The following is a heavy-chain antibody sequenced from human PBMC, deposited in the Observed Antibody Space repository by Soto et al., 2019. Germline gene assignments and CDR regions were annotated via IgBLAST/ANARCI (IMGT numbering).Heavy chain of an antibody. CDR3: AEDRVVVITYFDY. V-gene: IGHV3-23*01. D-gene: IGHD3-22*01. Sequence: PGGSLRLSCAASGFTFSSYAMSWVRQAPGKGLEWVSAISGSGGSTYYADSVKGRFTISRDNSKNTLYLQMNSLRAEDTAVYYCAEDRVVVITYFDYWGQGTLVTVSS. J-gene: IGHJ4*02. CDR1: GFTFSSYA. CDR2: ISGSGGST.